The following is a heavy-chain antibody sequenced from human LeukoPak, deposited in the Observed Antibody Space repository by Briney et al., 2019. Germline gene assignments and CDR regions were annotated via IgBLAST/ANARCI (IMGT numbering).Heavy chain of an antibody. CDR1: VYTFSSYA. D-gene: IGHD5-18*01. V-gene: IGHV3-23*01. Sequence: GGSLRLSCAASVYTFSSYAMSWVRQAPGKGVEWVSAISGSGSSTYYADSVKGRITISRDNSKNTLYLQMNSLRAEDTAVYYCAKIKWIQLWLPTTAFDYWGQGTLVTVSS. CDR3: AKIKWIQLWLPTTAFDY. J-gene: IGHJ4*02. CDR2: ISGSGSST.